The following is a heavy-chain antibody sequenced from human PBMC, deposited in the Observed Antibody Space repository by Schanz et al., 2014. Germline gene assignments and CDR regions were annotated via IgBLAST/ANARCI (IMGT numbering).Heavy chain of an antibody. CDR3: ARKMKLGVYGGKGHDSLDI. J-gene: IGHJ3*02. V-gene: IGHV3-23*04. CDR2: ISGGGGTT. Sequence: EVQLAESGGGLVQPGGSLRLSCTASGFNFSDYAMCWVRQAPGKGLEWVSAISGGGGTTYYTDSVKGRFTISRDNAKNTLYLQMNTLRAEDTAVYYCARKMKLGVYGGKGHDSLDIWGQGTMVTVSS. CDR1: GFNFSDYA. D-gene: IGHD4-17*01.